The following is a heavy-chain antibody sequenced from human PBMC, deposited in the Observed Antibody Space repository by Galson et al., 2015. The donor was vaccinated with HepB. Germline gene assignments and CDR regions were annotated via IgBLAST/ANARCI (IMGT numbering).Heavy chain of an antibody. V-gene: IGHV1-69*13. J-gene: IGHJ6*03. CDR2: IIPIFGTA. Sequence: SVKVSCKASGGTFSSYAISWVRQAPGQGLEWMGGIIPIFGTANYAQKFQGRVTITADESTSTAYMELSSLRSEDTAVYYCAREGGDFWSGSASMPRGAEYYYYMDVWGKGTTVTVSS. D-gene: IGHD3-3*01. CDR1: GGTFSSYA. CDR3: AREGGDFWSGSASMPRGAEYYYYMDV.